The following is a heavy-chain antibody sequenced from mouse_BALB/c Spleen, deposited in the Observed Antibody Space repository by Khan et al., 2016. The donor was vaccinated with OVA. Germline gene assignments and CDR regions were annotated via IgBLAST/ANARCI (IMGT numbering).Heavy chain of an antibody. CDR2: ISYSGST. V-gene: IGHV3-2*02. CDR3: ARTARIKY. J-gene: IGHJ2*01. CDR1: GYSITSGYG. Sequence: EVELQESGPGLVKPSQSLSLTCTVTGYSITSGYGWNWIRQFPGNKLEWMGYISYSGSTNYNPSLKSRISITRDTSKNQFFLQLNSVTTEDTATYYCARTARIKYWGQGTALTVSS. D-gene: IGHD1-2*01.